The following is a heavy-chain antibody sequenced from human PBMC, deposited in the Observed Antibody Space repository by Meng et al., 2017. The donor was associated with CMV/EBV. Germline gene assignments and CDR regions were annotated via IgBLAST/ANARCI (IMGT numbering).Heavy chain of an antibody. J-gene: IGHJ6*02. Sequence: GGSLRLSCAASGVTFSSYGMHWVRQAPGKGLDWVAFIRYDGSNRYYADSVKGRFTISRDNSKNTLYLQMNSLRPEDTAVYYCAKDAPSYGVSPSYYYYGMDVWGQGTTVTVSS. D-gene: IGHD4-17*01. V-gene: IGHV3-30*02. CDR1: GVTFSSYG. CDR2: IRYDGSNR. CDR3: AKDAPSYGVSPSYYYYGMDV.